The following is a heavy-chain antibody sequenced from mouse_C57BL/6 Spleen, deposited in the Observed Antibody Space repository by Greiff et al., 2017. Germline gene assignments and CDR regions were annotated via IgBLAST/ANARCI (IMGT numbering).Heavy chain of an antibody. CDR3: TRGNYAYWYFDV. V-gene: IGHV14-1*01. D-gene: IGHD2-1*01. J-gene: IGHJ1*03. Sequence: EVKLMESGAELVRPGASVKLSCTASGFNIKDYYMHWVKKRPEQGLEWIGRLDPEDGDTEYAPKFQGKATMTADTSSNTAYLQLSSLTSEDTAVYYCTRGNYAYWYFDVWGTGSTVTVSS. CDR1: GFNIKDYY. CDR2: LDPEDGDT.